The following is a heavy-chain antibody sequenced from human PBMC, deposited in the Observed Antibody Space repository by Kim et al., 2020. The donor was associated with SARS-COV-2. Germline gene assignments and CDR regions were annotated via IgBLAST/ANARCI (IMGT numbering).Heavy chain of an antibody. CDR3: VRHPGMDH. J-gene: IGHJ4*02. V-gene: IGHV1-2*02. D-gene: IGHD1-20*01. Sequence: ASVKVSCKASGYTFSDSYIHWVRQAPGLGLEWMGWINPGSGGTKYAQKFQGSVTITRDTSISTVYMELSRVRSDYLTLYYFVRHPGMDHWGQGTLVTVSS. CDR2: INPGSGGT. CDR1: GYTFSDSY.